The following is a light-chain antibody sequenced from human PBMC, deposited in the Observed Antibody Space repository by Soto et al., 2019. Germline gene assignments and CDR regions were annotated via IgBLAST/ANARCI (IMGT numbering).Light chain of an antibody. CDR3: QKYDSAPLT. CDR1: QGISSY. CDR2: GAS. Sequence: DIQLTQYTSFLSASVGDRVTITCRASQGISSYLAWYQQKPGKPIKLLIYGASTLQSGVPSRFSGSGSGTDFILTISSLQPEDVATYYCQKYDSAPLTFGGGTKVDIK. V-gene: IGKV1-27*01. J-gene: IGKJ4*01.